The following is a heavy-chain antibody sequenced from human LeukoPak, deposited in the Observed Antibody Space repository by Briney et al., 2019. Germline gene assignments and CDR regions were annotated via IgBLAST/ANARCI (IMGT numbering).Heavy chain of an antibody. V-gene: IGHV3-21*01. J-gene: IGHJ6*03. Sequence: GGSLRLSCAASGFTFSSYSMNWVHQAPGKGLEWVSSISSSSSYIYYADSVKGRFTISRDNAKNSLYLQMNSLRAEDTAVYYCARDTRIRAGDYYYMDVWGKGTTVTVSS. CDR3: ARDTRIRAGDYYYMDV. CDR2: ISSSSSYI. D-gene: IGHD1-14*01. CDR1: GFTFSSYS.